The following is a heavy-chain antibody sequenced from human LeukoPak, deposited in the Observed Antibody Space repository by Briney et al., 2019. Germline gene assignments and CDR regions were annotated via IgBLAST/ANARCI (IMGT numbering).Heavy chain of an antibody. V-gene: IGHV3-23*01. J-gene: IGHJ4*02. CDR1: GFTFNTYA. CDR3: AKTTVGYSSGRYPGWPADC. D-gene: IGHD6-19*01. Sequence: GGSLRLSCEASGFTFNTYAIYWVRQAPGKGLEWVSGICGSGGWTYYADSVKGRFTISGDNSKNTVYLQMNSLTADDTAVYYCAKTTVGYSSGRYPGWPADCWGQGTLVTVSS. CDR2: ICGSGGWT.